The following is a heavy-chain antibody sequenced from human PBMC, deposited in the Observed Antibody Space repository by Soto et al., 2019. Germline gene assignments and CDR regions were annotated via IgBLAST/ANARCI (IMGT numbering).Heavy chain of an antibody. V-gene: IGHV1-18*01. Sequence: QVQLVQSGAEVKKPGASVKVSCKASGYTFTSYGISWVRQAPGQGLEWMGWISAYNGNTNYAQKLQGRVTMTTDTSTSTAYMQLRSLRTDCTAVYSCAGFLLVGTTYYYYCGMDVWGQGTTVTVSS. CDR2: ISAYNGNT. CDR3: AGFLLVGTTYYYYCGMDV. CDR1: GYTFTSYG. J-gene: IGHJ6*02. D-gene: IGHD1-26*01.